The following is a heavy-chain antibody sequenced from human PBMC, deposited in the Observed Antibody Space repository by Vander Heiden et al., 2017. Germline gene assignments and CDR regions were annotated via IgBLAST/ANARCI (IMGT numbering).Heavy chain of an antibody. CDR3: AREISSSWYYYGMDV. CDR2: IKQDGSEK. Sequence: EVQLVESGGGLVQPGGSLRLSCAASGFTFSGYGMSWVRQAPGKGLEWVANIKQDGSEKYYVDSVKGRFTISRDNAKNSLYLQMNSLRAEDTAVYYCAREISSSWYYYGMDVWGQGTTVTVSS. D-gene: IGHD6-13*01. CDR1: GFTFSGYG. J-gene: IGHJ6*02. V-gene: IGHV3-7*01.